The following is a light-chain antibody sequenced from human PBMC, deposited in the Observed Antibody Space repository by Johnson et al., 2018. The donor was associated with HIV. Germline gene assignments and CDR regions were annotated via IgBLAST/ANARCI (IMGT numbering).Light chain of an antibody. Sequence: QSVLTQPPSVSAAPGQKVTISCSGSSSNIGNNYVSWYQQLPGTAPKLLIYDNNKRPSGIPDRFCGSKSGTSATLGITGHQTGDEADYYCGTWDSSLSAYVFGTGTKVTVL. CDR3: GTWDSSLSAYV. CDR2: DNN. J-gene: IGLJ1*01. CDR1: SSNIGNNY. V-gene: IGLV1-51*01.